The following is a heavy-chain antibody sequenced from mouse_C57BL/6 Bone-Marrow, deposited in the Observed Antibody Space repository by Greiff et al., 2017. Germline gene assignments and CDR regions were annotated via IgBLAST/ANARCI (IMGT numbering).Heavy chain of an antibody. Sequence: VMLVESGPGLVQPSQSLSITCTVSGFSLTSYGVHWVRQSPGKGLEWLGVIWSGGSTDYNAAFISRLSISKDNSKSQVFFKMNSLQADDTAIYYCAGRRGFAYWGQGTLVTVSA. CDR1: GFSLTSYG. CDR2: IWSGGST. J-gene: IGHJ3*01. CDR3: AGRRGFAY. V-gene: IGHV2-2*01.